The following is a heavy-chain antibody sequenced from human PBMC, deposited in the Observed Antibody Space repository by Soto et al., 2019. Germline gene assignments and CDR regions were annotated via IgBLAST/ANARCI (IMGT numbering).Heavy chain of an antibody. CDR1: GFSFRSYA. J-gene: IGHJ4*02. Sequence: EVQLLESGGDLVQPGGSLRLSCAASGFSFRSYAMGWVRQAPGKGLNWVSSISAGGDGTYYADSVKGRFTISRDNSKNTVYRQMTSLRADDTAVYYCADGGRDPYYWGPGTLVTVSS. V-gene: IGHV3-23*01. D-gene: IGHD3-10*01. CDR2: ISAGGDGT. CDR3: ADGGRDPYY.